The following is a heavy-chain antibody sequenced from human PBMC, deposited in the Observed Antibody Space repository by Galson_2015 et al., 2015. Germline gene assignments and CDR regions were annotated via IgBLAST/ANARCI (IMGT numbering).Heavy chain of an antibody. J-gene: IGHJ4*02. D-gene: IGHD6-6*01. V-gene: IGHV2-5*02. CDR1: GFSLSTSGVG. CDR2: IYCDADT. Sequence: PTLVRPTQALTLTCTFSGFSLSTSGVGVGWIRQPPGKALEWLALIYCDADTRYSPSLKSRLTITTDTSKNQVVLTMTNMDPVDTATYYCAHRRSRRSWSSTSSFDYWGQGTLVTVSS. CDR3: AHRRSRRSWSSTSSFDY.